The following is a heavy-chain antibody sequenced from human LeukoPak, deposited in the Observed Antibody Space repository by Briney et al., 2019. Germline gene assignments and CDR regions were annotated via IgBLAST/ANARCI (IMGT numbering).Heavy chain of an antibody. D-gene: IGHD6-19*01. Sequence: PSETLSLTCTVSGGSISSSSYYWGWIRQPPGKGLEWIGSIYYSGSTYYNPSLKSRVTISVDTSKNRFSLKLSSVTAADTAEYYCASLSSGPLRYWGQGTLVTVSS. CDR1: GGSISSSSYY. V-gene: IGHV4-39*01. J-gene: IGHJ4*02. CDR2: IYYSGST. CDR3: ASLSSGPLRY.